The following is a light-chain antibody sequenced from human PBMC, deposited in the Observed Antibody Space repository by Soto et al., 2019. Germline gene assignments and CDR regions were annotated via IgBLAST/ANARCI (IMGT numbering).Light chain of an antibody. J-gene: IGKJ2*01. CDR3: QQYKNWPYT. V-gene: IGKV3-15*01. CDR2: GAS. CDR1: QSVSRN. Sequence: EIVMTQSPATLSVSPGERATLSCRASQSVSRNFAWYRQRPGQAPTLLIYGASTRATGIPARFSGSGSGTEFTLTISSLHSEDFAVYYCQQYKNWPYTFGQGTKLEIK.